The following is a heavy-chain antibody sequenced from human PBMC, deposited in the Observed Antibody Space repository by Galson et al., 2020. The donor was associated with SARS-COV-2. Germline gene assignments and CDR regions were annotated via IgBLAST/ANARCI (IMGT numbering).Heavy chain of an antibody. J-gene: IGHJ4*02. Sequence: GGSLRLSCAASGFTVSSNYMSWVRQAPGKGLEWVSVIYSGGGTYYADSVKGRFTISRDNSKNTLYLQMNSLRAEDTAVYYCARDTIYPQSYYDSSGYTGSVYYWGQGTLVTVSS. CDR2: IYSGGGT. CDR3: ARDTIYPQSYYDSSGYTGSVYY. CDR1: GFTVSSNY. V-gene: IGHV3-66*02. D-gene: IGHD3-22*01.